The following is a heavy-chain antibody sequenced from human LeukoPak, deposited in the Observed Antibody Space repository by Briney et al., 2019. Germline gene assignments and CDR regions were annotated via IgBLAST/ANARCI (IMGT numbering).Heavy chain of an antibody. Sequence: GGSLRLSCAASGFTFSSYSMNWVRQAPGKGLEWVSSISSSSSYIYYADSVKGRFTISRDNSKNTLYLQMNSLRAEDTAVYYCAKVRVSSWYYDAFDIWGQGTMVTVS. V-gene: IGHV3-21*04. J-gene: IGHJ3*02. D-gene: IGHD6-13*01. CDR1: GFTFSSYS. CDR3: AKVRVSSWYYDAFDI. CDR2: ISSSSSYI.